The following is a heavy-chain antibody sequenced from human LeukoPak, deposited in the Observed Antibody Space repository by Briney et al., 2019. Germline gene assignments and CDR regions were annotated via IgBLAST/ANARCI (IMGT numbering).Heavy chain of an antibody. CDR3: ARARRGYSYGPYYFDY. Sequence: GGPLRLSCAASGFTFSCYRMTGVRQAPGKGLEGVSYISSSSSTIYYADSVKGRFTISRDNAKNSLYLQMNSLRAEDTAVYYCARARRGYSYGPYYFDYWGQGTLVTVSS. CDR1: GFTFSCYR. D-gene: IGHD5-18*01. J-gene: IGHJ4*02. V-gene: IGHV3-48*01. CDR2: ISSSSSTI.